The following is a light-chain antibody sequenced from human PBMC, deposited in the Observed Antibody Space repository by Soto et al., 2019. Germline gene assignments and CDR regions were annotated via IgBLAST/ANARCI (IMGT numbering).Light chain of an antibody. Sequence: EIVLTQSPAILSVSPGERATLSCRASQSVSSNLAWYQQKPGQAPRLLIYGASTRATGIPARFSGSGSGTEFTLTISSLQSENSAVYYCQRKWMFGQGTKVDIK. V-gene: IGKV3-15*01. CDR1: QSVSSN. CDR2: GAS. J-gene: IGKJ1*01. CDR3: QRKWM.